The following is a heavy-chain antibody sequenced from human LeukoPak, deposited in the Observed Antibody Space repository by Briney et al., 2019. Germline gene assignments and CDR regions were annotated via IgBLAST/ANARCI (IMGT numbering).Heavy chain of an antibody. Sequence: GGSLRLSCAASGFTFSSYSMNWVRQAPGKGLEWVSYISSSSSTIYYADSVKGRFTISRDNAKNSLYLQMNSLRAEDTAVYYCAISSIADYWGQGTLVTVSS. D-gene: IGHD6-6*01. CDR1: GFTFSSYS. J-gene: IGHJ4*02. V-gene: IGHV3-48*01. CDR3: AISSIADY. CDR2: ISSSSSTI.